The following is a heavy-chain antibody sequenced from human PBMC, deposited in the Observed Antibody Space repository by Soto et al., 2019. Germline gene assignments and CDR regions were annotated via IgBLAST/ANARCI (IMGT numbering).Heavy chain of an antibody. J-gene: IGHJ6*03. V-gene: IGHV1-8*01. Sequence: ASVKVSCKASGYTFTSYDINWVRQATGQGLEWMGWMNPNSGNTGYAQKFQGRVTMTRNTSISTAYMELSSLRSEDTAVYYCASGRFTIAAAVPTLYYYYYMEVWGKGTTVTVSS. CDR1: GYTFTSYD. CDR3: ASGRFTIAAAVPTLYYYYYMEV. CDR2: MNPNSGNT. D-gene: IGHD6-13*01.